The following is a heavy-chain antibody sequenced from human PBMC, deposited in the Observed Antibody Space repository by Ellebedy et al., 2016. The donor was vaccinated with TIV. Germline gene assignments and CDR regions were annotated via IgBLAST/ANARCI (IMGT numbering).Heavy chain of an antibody. CDR3: ATRCQSAIDSYLGVFDY. D-gene: IGHD3-16*01. CDR2: IKRDGSEK. J-gene: IGHJ4*02. Sequence: GESLKISCAASGFIFSDYWMTWVRQAPGRGLEWVANIKRDGSEKSYVDSVKGRFTISRDNAKNSLFLQMDSLRAEDTAVYYCATRCQSAIDSYLGVFDYWGPGALVTVSS. V-gene: IGHV3-7*03. CDR1: GFIFSDYW.